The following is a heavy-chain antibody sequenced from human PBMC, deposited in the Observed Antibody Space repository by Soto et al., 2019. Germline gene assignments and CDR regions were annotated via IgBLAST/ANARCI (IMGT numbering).Heavy chain of an antibody. D-gene: IGHD1-7*01. J-gene: IGHJ4*02. Sequence: PSETLSLTCAVSGASFTSNDWWTWVRQPPGRGLEWIGEIYRTGSTNYNPSLKSRVTISLDKSENQFSLKVTSLTAADTAVYYCESRDPGTSVDYWGQGTLVTVYS. CDR1: GASFTSNDW. V-gene: IGHV4-4*02. CDR2: IYRTGST. CDR3: ESRDPGTSVDY.